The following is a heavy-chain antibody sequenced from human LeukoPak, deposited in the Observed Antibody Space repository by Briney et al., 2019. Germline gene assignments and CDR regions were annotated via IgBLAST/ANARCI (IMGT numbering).Heavy chain of an antibody. V-gene: IGHV3-30*02. CDR1: GFTFSSYG. CDR2: IRYDGSNK. J-gene: IGHJ4*02. Sequence: GGSLRLSCAASGFTFSSYGMHWVRQAPGKGLEWVAFIRYDGSNKYYADSVKGRFTISRDNSKNTLYLQMNSLRAEDTAVYYCAKDRGLKTTAKFDYWGQGTLVTVSS. D-gene: IGHD4-17*01. CDR3: AKDRGLKTTAKFDY.